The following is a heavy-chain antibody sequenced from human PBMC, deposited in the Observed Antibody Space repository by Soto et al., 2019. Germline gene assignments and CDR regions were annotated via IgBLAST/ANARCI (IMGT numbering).Heavy chain of an antibody. V-gene: IGHV4-4*07. CDR1: GGTISGYY. CDR2: IYSSGST. J-gene: IGHJ5*02. CDR3: ARGNVENWFGP. Sequence: SETLSLTCTVTGGTISGYYWTWIRQSAGGGLEWIGRIYSSGSTNYNPSLKSRVTISLDTSMNHFSLRLSSVTAADTAVYYCARGNVENWFGPWGQGTPVTVSS.